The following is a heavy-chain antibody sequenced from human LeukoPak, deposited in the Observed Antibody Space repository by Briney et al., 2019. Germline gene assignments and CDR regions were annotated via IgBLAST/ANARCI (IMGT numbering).Heavy chain of an antibody. CDR2: IRYDGSNK. J-gene: IGHJ4*02. Sequence: GGSLRLSCAASGFTFSSYGMHWVRQAPGKGLEWVAFIRYDGSNKYYADSANGRLTISRDNSINTLYLQMNSLRAEDTALYFCAKQSNNHYYQKASDYWGQGTLVTVSS. D-gene: IGHD1-26*01. CDR1: GFTFSSYG. V-gene: IGHV3-30*02. CDR3: AKQSNNHYYQKASDY.